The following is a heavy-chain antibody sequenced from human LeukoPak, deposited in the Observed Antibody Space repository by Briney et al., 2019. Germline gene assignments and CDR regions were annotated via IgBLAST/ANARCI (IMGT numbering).Heavy chain of an antibody. J-gene: IGHJ4*02. V-gene: IGHV1-2*02. CDR3: ARDRESYTSGSYFI. CDR1: GCTFTAYY. CDR2: INPNSGDT. D-gene: IGHD3-10*01. Sequence: ASVKVSCKASGCTFTAYYIHWVRQAPGQGLEWMGWINPNSGDTNYAQKFRDRVTMARDTSVTAAHMELSSLGSDDTAVYYCARDRESYTSGSYFIWGQGSLITVSS.